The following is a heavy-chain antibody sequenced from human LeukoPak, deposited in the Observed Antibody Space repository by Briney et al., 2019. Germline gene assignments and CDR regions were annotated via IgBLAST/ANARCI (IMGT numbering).Heavy chain of an antibody. D-gene: IGHD2-21*02. Sequence: PSETLSLTCTVSGGSISSSSYYWGWIRQPPGKGLEWIGSIYYSGSTNYNPALKSRVTISVDMSKNQFSLNLRSVHAADTAVEYCARVPTLRVVTTPTYFDSWGQGTPVTVSS. CDR2: IYYSGST. J-gene: IGHJ4*02. CDR1: GGSISSSSYY. V-gene: IGHV4-39*07. CDR3: ARVPTLRVVTTPTYFDS.